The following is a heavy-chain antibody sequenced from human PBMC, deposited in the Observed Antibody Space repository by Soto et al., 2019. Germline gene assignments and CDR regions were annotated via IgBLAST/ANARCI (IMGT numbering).Heavy chain of an antibody. CDR2: ISSSSSPI. CDR3: AKGNRYSYGQFDY. J-gene: IGHJ4*02. CDR1: GFTFSTYS. D-gene: IGHD5-18*01. Sequence: GGSLRLSCAASGFTFSTYSMNWVRQAPGKGLEWVSHISSSSSPIYYADSVKGRFTISRDNSKNTLYLQMNSLRAEDTAVYYCAKGNRYSYGQFDYWGQGTLVTVSS. V-gene: IGHV3-48*01.